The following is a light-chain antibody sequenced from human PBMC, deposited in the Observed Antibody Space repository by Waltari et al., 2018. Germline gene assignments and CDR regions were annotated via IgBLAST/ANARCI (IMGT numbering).Light chain of an antibody. CDR1: SSDVGGYNY. CDR3: SSYAGSKGWV. Sequence: QSALTQPPSASGSPGQSVTISCTGTSSDVGGYNYVSWYQQHPGKAPKLMIYEVSKRPSGVPDGFSGSKSGNTASLTVSGLQAEDEADYYCSSYAGSKGWVFGGGTKLTVL. V-gene: IGLV2-8*01. J-gene: IGLJ3*02. CDR2: EVS.